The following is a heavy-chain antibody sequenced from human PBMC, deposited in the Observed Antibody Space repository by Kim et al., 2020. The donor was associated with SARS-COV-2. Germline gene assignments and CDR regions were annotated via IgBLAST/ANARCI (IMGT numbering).Heavy chain of an antibody. Sequence: NYAQEVQGWVTMTRDTSISPAYMELSRLRSDDTAVYYCAVAAGSSRWLDYWGQGTLVTVSS. V-gene: IGHV1-2*04. D-gene: IGHD6-13*01. J-gene: IGHJ4*02. CDR3: AVAAGSSRWLDY.